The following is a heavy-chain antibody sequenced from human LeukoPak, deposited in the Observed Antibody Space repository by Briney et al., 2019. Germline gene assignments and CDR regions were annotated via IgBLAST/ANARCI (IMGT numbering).Heavy chain of an antibody. CDR1: GYTFTSYG. V-gene: IGHV1-18*04. D-gene: IGHD2-2*01. J-gene: IGHJ4*02. Sequence: GASVKVSCKASGYTFTSYGVSWVRQAPGQGLEWMGWISAYNGNTNYAQKLQGRVTMTTDTSTSTAYMELRSLRSDATAVYYCARPRYCSSTSCLMPDYWGQGTLVTVSS. CDR2: ISAYNGNT. CDR3: ARPRYCSSTSCLMPDY.